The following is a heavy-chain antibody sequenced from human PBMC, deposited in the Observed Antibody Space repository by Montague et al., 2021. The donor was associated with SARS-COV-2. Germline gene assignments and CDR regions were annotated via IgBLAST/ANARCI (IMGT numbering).Heavy chain of an antibody. CDR1: GGSTNNYY. J-gene: IGHJ5*02. D-gene: IGHD3-22*01. Sequence: SETLSLTCTVSGGSTNNYYWSWTRQPAGKGLEWIGRIHASGISTYNPSRETRVTMSVDTSKNQFSLKLSSVTAADTAVYYCARGRFYYDSGELGSWGQGTLVTVSS. CDR3: ARGRFYYDSGELGS. CDR2: IHASGIS. V-gene: IGHV4-4*07.